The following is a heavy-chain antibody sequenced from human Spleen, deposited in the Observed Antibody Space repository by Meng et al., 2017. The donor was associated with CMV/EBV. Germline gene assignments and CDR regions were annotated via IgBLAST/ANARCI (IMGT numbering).Heavy chain of an antibody. V-gene: IGHV3-21*01. CDR1: GFTFSSYS. CDR2: ISSSSSYI. D-gene: IGHD3-3*01. Sequence: GGSLRLSCAASGFTFSSYSMNWVRQAPGKGLEWVSSISSSSSYIYYADSVKGRFTISRDNAKNSLYLQMNSLRAEDTAVYYCARYRGVDFWSGYYSFDQWGQGTLVTVSS. CDR3: ARYRGVDFWSGYYSFDQ. J-gene: IGHJ4*02.